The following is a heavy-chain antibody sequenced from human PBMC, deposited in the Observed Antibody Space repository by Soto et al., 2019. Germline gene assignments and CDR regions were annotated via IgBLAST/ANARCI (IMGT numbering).Heavy chain of an antibody. CDR1: GGSFSGYY. CDR3: ARGRGYYYGSGSYVPVRY. V-gene: IGHV4-34*01. CDR2: INHSGST. Sequence: SETLSLTCAVYGGSFSGYYWTWIRQPPGTGLEWIGEINHSGSTNYNPSLKSRVTISVDTSKNQFSLKLTSVTAADTAVYYCARGRGYYYGSGSYVPVRYWGQGILVTVSS. J-gene: IGHJ4*02. D-gene: IGHD3-10*01.